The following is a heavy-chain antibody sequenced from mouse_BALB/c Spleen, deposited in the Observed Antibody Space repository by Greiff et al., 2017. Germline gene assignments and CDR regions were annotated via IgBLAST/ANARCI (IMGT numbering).Heavy chain of an antibody. CDR1: GFTFSSYA. V-gene: IGHV5-6-5*01. Sequence: EVQGVESGGGLVKPGGSLKLSCAASGFTFSSYAMSWVRQTPEKRLEWVASISSGGSTYYPDSVKGRFTISRDNARNILYLQMSSLRSEDTAMYYCARKMGGNYPWFAYWGQGTLVTVSA. CDR2: ISSGGST. CDR3: ARKMGGNYPWFAY. J-gene: IGHJ3*01. D-gene: IGHD2-1*01.